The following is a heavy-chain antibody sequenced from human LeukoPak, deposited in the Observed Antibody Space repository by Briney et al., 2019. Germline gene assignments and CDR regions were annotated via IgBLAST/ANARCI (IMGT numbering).Heavy chain of an antibody. CDR2: IYYTGTT. Sequence: SETLSLTCTVSGGSFSTYYWSWIRQPPGKGLEWIGYIYYTGTTNYNPSLKSRVTISVDTSKNQFSLKVSSVTATDTAVYYCARAGANGIEAAGSLRYWGQGTLVTVSS. D-gene: IGHD6-13*01. V-gene: IGHV4-59*01. CDR1: GGSFSTYY. CDR3: ARAGANGIEAAGSLRY. J-gene: IGHJ4*02.